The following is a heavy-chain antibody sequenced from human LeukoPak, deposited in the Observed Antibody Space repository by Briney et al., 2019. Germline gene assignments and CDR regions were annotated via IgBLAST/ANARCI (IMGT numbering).Heavy chain of an antibody. J-gene: IGHJ4*02. CDR1: GGSISSSNW. D-gene: IGHD3-9*01. CDR3: ARVSRYDILTGAPHFDY. Sequence: PSETLSLTCAVSGGSISSSNWWSWVRQPPGKGLEWIGEIYHSGSTNYNPPLKSRVTISVDKSKNQFSLKLSSVTAADTAVYYCARVSRYDILTGAPHFDYWGQGTLVTVSS. CDR2: IYHSGST. V-gene: IGHV4-4*02.